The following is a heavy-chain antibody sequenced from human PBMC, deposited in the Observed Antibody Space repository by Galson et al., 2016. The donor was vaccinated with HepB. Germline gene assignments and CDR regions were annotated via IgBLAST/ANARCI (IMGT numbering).Heavy chain of an antibody. D-gene: IGHD6-19*01. CDR1: GGTFSSYA. J-gene: IGHJ6*02. Sequence: SVKVSCKASGGTFSSYALSWVRQAPGQGLEWMGRIIPIFRTTNYAQKFQGRVSITADESTSTAYMELRSLRSDDTAVYYCARDRHQYSSGWYVGGMDVWGQGTTVTVS. CDR3: ARDRHQYSSGWYVGGMDV. CDR2: IIPIFRTT. V-gene: IGHV1-69*13.